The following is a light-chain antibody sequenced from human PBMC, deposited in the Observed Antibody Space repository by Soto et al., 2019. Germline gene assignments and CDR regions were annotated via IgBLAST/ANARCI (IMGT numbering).Light chain of an antibody. J-gene: IGKJ2*01. Sequence: EIVLTQSPGTLSLSPGERATLSFRASQSVSSSYLAWYQQKPGQAPSLLIYGASSRATGIPDRFSGSRSGTDFSLTISRLEPDDFAVYYCQQYGSSPYNFGQGTKLEIK. CDR2: GAS. CDR3: QQYGSSPYN. CDR1: QSVSSSY. V-gene: IGKV3-20*01.